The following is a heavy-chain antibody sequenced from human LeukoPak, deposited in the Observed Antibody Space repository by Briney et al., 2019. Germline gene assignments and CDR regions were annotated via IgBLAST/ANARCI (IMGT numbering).Heavy chain of an antibody. CDR1: GYTFTSYD. CDR2: MNPNSGNT. Sequence: ASVKVSCKASGYTFTSYDINWVRQATGQGLEWMRWMNPNSGNTGYAQKFQGRVTMTEDTSTDTAYMELSSLRSEDTAVYYCATVSEDIMITFGGVPLCEWGQGTLVTVSS. V-gene: IGHV1-8*01. CDR3: ATVSEDIMITFGGVPLCE. J-gene: IGHJ4*02. D-gene: IGHD3-16*01.